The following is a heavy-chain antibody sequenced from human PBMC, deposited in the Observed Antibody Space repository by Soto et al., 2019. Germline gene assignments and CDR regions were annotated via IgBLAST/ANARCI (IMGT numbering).Heavy chain of an antibody. CDR3: AKGPLGYCSSTSCYFPPFDY. D-gene: IGHD2-2*01. CDR1: GFTFSSYA. J-gene: IGHJ4*02. V-gene: IGHV3-23*01. CDR2: ISGSGGST. Sequence: GGSLRLSCAASGFTFSSYAMSWVRQAPGKGLEWVSAISGSGGSTYYADSVKGRFTISRDNSKNTLYLQMNSLRAEDTAVYYCAKGPLGYCSSTSCYFPPFDYWGQGTLVTVSS.